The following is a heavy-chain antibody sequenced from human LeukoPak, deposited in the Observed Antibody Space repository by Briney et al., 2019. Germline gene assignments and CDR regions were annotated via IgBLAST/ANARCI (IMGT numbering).Heavy chain of an antibody. CDR3: ARDHRYAFDN. J-gene: IGHJ4*02. D-gene: IGHD5-12*01. CDR1: GFTFSDYI. V-gene: IGHV3-48*04. CDR2: VGISSGNT. Sequence: GGSLRLSCAASGFTFSDYIMNWVRQAPGKGLEWISYVGISSGNTKYADSVKGRFTISGDSAKNSVFLQMNSLRVEDTAVYYCARDHRYAFDNWGQGTLVTVSS.